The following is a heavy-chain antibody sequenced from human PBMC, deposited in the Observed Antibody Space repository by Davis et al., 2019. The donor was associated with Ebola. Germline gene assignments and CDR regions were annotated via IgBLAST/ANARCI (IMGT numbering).Heavy chain of an antibody. CDR3: ARDPGLPNGMDV. V-gene: IGHV3-53*05. Sequence: GESLKISCAASGFTVSSDYMSWVRQAPGKGLEWVSVIYSGGDTYYADSAKGRFTISRDNSKNTLYLQMSSLRPEDTAVYYCARDPGLPNGMDVWGQGTMVTVSS. CDR2: IYSGGDT. J-gene: IGHJ6*02. CDR1: GFTVSSDY.